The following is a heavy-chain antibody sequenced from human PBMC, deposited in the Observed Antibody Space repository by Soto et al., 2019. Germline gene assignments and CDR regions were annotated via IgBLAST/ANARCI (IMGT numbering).Heavy chain of an antibody. CDR3: AKDKSWWAQSHRIFDY. J-gene: IGHJ4*02. D-gene: IGHD2-8*02. CDR2: ISGSGGST. CDR1: GFTFSSYA. V-gene: IGHV3-23*01. Sequence: EVQLLESGGGLVQPGGSLRLSCAASGFTFSSYAMSWVRQAPGKGLEWVSAISGSGGSTYYADSVKGRFTISRDNSKNTLSLQMNSLRAEDTAVYYCAKDKSWWAQSHRIFDYWGQGTLVTVSS.